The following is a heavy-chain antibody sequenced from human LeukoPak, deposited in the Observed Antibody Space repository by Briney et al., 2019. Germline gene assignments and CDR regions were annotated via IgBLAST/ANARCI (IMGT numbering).Heavy chain of an antibody. V-gene: IGHV4-59*01. CDR2: IYYSGST. D-gene: IGHD4-17*01. Sequence: PSETLSLTCTVSGGSISTYYGNWIRQAPGKGLEWIGYIYYSGSTNYNPSLKSRVTMSVDTSRNQFSLKLSSVTAADTAVYYCARQGAVTPRRTHYYAMDVWGPGTTVTVSS. CDR1: GGSISTYY. CDR3: ARQGAVTPRRTHYYAMDV. J-gene: IGHJ6*02.